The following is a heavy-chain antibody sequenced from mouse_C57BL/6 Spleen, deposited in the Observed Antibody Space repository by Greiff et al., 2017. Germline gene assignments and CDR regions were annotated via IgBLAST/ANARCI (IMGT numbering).Heavy chain of an antibody. V-gene: IGHV1-55*01. CDR3: AREGQPGDY. CDR2: IYPGSGST. Sequence: QVQLQQSGAELVKPGASVKMSCKASGYTFTSYWITWVKQRPGQGLEWIGDIYPGSGSTNSNEKFKSKATLTVDTSSSTASMQLSSLTSEDSAVYYCAREGQPGDYWGQGTTLTVSS. CDR1: GYTFTSYW. J-gene: IGHJ2*01. D-gene: IGHD3-3*01.